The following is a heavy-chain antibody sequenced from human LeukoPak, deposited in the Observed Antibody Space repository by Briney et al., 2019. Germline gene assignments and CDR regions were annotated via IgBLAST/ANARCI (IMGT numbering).Heavy chain of an antibody. CDR2: ILDSGYST. CDR3: AKLGVHPLHNYYVGV. Sequence: PGGSLRLSCAASGFTFNSYAMSWVRQARGKGLEWVSGILDSGYSTYDGNSVKGRFTISRDNSNNTLYLQMNSLRAEDTAVYYCAKLGVHPLHNYYVGVWGKGATVAVSS. V-gene: IGHV3-23*01. CDR1: GFTFNSYA. J-gene: IGHJ6*03. D-gene: IGHD3-16*01.